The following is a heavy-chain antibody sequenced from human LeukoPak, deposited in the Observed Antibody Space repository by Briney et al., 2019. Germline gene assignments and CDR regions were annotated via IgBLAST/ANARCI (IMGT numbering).Heavy chain of an antibody. Sequence: SETLSLTCAVYGGSFSGYYWSWIRLPPGKGLEWIGEINHSGSTNYNPSLKSRVTMSVDTSKNQFSLNLSSVTAADTAVYYRASRRYFDWSYYYYYGMDVWGQGTTVTVSS. CDR2: INHSGST. D-gene: IGHD3-9*01. V-gene: IGHV4-34*01. J-gene: IGHJ6*02. CDR3: ASRRYFDWSYYYYYGMDV. CDR1: GGSFSGYY.